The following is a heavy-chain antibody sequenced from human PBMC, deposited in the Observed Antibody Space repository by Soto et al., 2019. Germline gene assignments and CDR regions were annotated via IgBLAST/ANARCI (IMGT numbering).Heavy chain of an antibody. CDR3: ARDPQRYCSSASCAREYYYGMDV. CDR1: GYTFSSYY. Sequence: ASVKVSCKASGYTFSSYYMHWVRQAPGQGLEWMGVINPSVGSTSYAQKLQGRVTMTRDTSTSTAYMELSSLRSEDTAVYYCARDPQRYCSSASCAREYYYGMDVWGQGTTVSV. V-gene: IGHV1-46*01. D-gene: IGHD2-2*01. CDR2: INPSVGST. J-gene: IGHJ6*02.